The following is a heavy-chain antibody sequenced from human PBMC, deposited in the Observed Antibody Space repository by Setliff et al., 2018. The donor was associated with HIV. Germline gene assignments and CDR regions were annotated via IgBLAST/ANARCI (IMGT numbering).Heavy chain of an antibody. CDR3: ARDHGIAASVHDAFDL. J-gene: IGHJ3*01. D-gene: IGHD6-13*01. Sequence: RPSVKVSCKASGYTFTSYGISWVRQAPGQGLEWMGWINAGNGNTKYSQKFQSRVTITRDTSASTAYMELSSLRSEDTAVYYCARDHGIAASVHDAFDLWGQGTMVTVSS. V-gene: IGHV1-3*01. CDR1: GYTFTSYG. CDR2: INAGNGNT.